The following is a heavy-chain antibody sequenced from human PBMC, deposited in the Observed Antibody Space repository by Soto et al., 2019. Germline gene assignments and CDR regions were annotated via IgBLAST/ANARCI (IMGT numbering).Heavy chain of an antibody. CDR3: ARAVVLTFTRFYDMDV. CDR2: LIPMFGTT. D-gene: IGHD3-9*01. V-gene: IGHV1-69*18. CDR1: GGTFSSYS. Sequence: QVQLVQSGAEVKTPGSSVKVSCKASGGTFSSYSINWVRQAPGQGLEWMGRLIPMFGTTDYAQRLQGRVTFTADESTSTASMEVTNLTSEDTAVYYCARAVVLTFTRFYDMDVW. J-gene: IGHJ6*01.